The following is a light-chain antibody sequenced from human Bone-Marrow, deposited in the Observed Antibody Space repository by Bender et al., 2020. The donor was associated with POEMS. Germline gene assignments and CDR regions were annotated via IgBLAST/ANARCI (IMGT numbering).Light chain of an antibody. CDR3: QSYDNSLGGWV. V-gene: IGLV1-40*01. CDR2: GDN. CDR1: SSNIGAGYD. Sequence: QSVLTQPPSVSGAPGQRVTISCTGNSSNIGAGYDVHWYQQLPGTAPKLLIYGDNNRPSGVPDRFSGSKSGTSASLAITGLQAEDEGDYYCQSYDNSLGGWVFGGGTKLTVL. J-gene: IGLJ3*02.